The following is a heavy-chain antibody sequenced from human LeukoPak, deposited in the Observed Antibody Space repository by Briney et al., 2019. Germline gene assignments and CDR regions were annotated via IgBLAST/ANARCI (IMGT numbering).Heavy chain of an antibody. CDR2: INHSGST. J-gene: IGHJ4*02. D-gene: IGHD4-23*01. CDR3: ARRQDYGGSDY. Sequence: PSQTLSLTCAVYGGSFSGYYWSWIRQPPGKGLEWIGEINHSGSTNYNPSLKSRVTISVDTSKNQFSLKLSSVTAADTAVYYCARRQDYGGSDYWGQGTLVTVSS. CDR1: GGSFSGYY. V-gene: IGHV4-34*01.